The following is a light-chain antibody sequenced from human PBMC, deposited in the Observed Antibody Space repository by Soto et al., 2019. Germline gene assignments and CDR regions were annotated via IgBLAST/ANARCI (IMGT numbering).Light chain of an antibody. CDR2: DAS. CDR3: QQRSNWRGT. J-gene: IGKJ4*01. V-gene: IGKV3-11*01. Sequence: EIVLTQSPATLSLSPGERATLSCRASQSVSSYLAWYQQNPGQAPRLLIYDASNRATGIPARFSGSGSGTDFTLTISSLEPEDFAVYYCQQRSNWRGTFGGGTKVDIK. CDR1: QSVSSY.